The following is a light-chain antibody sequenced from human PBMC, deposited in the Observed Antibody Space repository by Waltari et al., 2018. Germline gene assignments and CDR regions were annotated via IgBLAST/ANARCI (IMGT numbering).Light chain of an antibody. V-gene: IGLV2-18*02. CDR3: CSYTGSSTWV. CDR2: EVS. Sequence: QSALTQPPSVSGSPGQSVTISCTGTSSDIGTYNRVSWYQQPPATAPKVMIFEVSNRPSGVPDRVSGSKSGNTASRTISGLRAEDEAVYYCCSYTGSSTWVFGGGTKLTVL. J-gene: IGLJ3*02. CDR1: SSDIGTYNR.